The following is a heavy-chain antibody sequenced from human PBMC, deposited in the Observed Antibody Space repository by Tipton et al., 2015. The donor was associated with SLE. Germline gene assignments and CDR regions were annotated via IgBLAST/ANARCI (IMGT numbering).Heavy chain of an antibody. CDR1: GFNFVNYW. D-gene: IGHD3-10*01. V-gene: IGHV3-74*01. CDR2: INEDGTII. CDR3: ARRPATYMVQGVEYYFDS. Sequence: SLRLSCAASGFNFVNYWMHWVRQAPGKGLVWVSRINEDGTIISYADSVKGRFTISRDNARNTLYLQMNSLRAEDTAVYYCARRPATYMVQGVEYYFDSWGQGTLVSVSS. J-gene: IGHJ4*02.